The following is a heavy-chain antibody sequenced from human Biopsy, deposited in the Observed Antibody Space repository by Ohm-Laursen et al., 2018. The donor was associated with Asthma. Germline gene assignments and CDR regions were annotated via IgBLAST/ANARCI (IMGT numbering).Heavy chain of an antibody. D-gene: IGHD3-9*01. CDR2: ISYDGSNK. V-gene: IGHV3-30*18. CDR3: AKAERYFDWYWFDP. Sequence: SRRLTCAASGFTFSSYGMHWVRQAPGKGLERVAVISYDGSNKYYADSVKGRFTISRDNSKNTLYLQMKSLRAEDTAVYYSAKAERYFDWYWFDPWGQGTLVTVSS. J-gene: IGHJ5*02. CDR1: GFTFSSYG.